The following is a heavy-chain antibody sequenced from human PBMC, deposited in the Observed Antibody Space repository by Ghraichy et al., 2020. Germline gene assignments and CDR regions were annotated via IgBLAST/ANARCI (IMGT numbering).Heavy chain of an antibody. CDR2: ISSSGSTI. Sequence: SCAASGFTFSSYEMNWVRQAPGKGLEWVSYISSSGSTIYYADSVKGRFTISRDNAKNSLYLQMNSLRAEDTAVYYCARNSRYQPPGNNYYYYYMDVWGKGTTVTVSS. V-gene: IGHV3-48*03. CDR3: ARNSRYQPPGNNYYYYYMDV. J-gene: IGHJ6*03. D-gene: IGHD2-2*01. CDR1: GFTFSSYE.